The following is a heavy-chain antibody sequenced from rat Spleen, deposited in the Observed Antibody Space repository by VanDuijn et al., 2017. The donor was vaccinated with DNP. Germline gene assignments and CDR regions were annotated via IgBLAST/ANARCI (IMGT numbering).Heavy chain of an antibody. CDR2: INTDGGST. D-gene: IGHD1-12*02. J-gene: IGHJ2*01. CDR3: AKGNDGWDY. Sequence: EVQLVESGGGLLQPGRSLRLSCAASGFTFSRYWMYWIRQAPGKGLEWVASINTDGGSTYYPDSVKGRFTISRDNAENTVYLQMNSLRSEDTATYYCAKGNDGWDYWGQGVMVTVSS. CDR1: GFTFSRYW. V-gene: IGHV5-58*01.